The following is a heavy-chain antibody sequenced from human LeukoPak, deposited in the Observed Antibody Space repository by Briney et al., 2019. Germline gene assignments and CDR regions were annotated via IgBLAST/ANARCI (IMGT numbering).Heavy chain of an antibody. CDR2: IGGTHSNI. CDR1: GFTFNRFY. J-gene: IGHJ4*02. V-gene: IGHV3-48*02. Sequence: GGSLRLSCSASGFTFNRFYLHWVRQAPGKGLEWVSYIGGTHSNIYYADSVKGRFTISRDDAKNSLYLQMNSLRDEDTAVYYCARDRDYAFDSWGQGTLVTVSS. CDR3: ARDRDYAFDS. D-gene: IGHD4-17*01.